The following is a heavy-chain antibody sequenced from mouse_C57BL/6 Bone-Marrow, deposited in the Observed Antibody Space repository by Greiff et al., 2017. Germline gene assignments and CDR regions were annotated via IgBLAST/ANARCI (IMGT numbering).Heavy chain of an antibody. J-gene: IGHJ2*01. CDR1: GFTFSDYG. CDR2: IIIGSSTI. V-gene: IGHV5-17*01. CDR3: AGAYGGSYCGY. D-gene: IGHD1-1*01. Sequence: EVQVVESGGGLVKPGGSLKLSCAASGFTFSDYGMHWVCQAPGTGLEWVAYIIIGSSTIYYADTVKGRFTISSDNAKNTLFLQMTRLSAEDTAMYYCAGAYGGSYCGYWGQGTTLTVSS.